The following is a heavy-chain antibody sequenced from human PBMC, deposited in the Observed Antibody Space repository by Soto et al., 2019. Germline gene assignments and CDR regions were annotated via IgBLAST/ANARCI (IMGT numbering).Heavy chain of an antibody. CDR1: GGSISSGGYY. D-gene: IGHD3-22*01. Sequence: PWETLSLTCTVSGGSISSGGYYWSWIRQHPGKGLEWIGYIYYSGSTYYNPSLKSRVTISVDTSKNQFSLKLSSVTAADTAVYYCARDDDYYDSSGYYGYFQHWGQGTLVTVSS. CDR3: ARDDDYYDSSGYYGYFQH. J-gene: IGHJ1*01. CDR2: IYYSGST. V-gene: IGHV4-31*03.